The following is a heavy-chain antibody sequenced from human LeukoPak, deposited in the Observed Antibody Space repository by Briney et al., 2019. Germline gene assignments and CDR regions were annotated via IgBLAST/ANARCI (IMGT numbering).Heavy chain of an antibody. J-gene: IGHJ4*02. D-gene: IGHD6-13*01. CDR1: GGSISSYY. CDR3: ARLIGYSSSWHYDY. CDR2: IYYSGST. V-gene: IGHV4-59*08. Sequence: LETLSLTCTVSGGSISSYYWSWIRQPPGKGLEWIGYIYYSGSTNYNPSLKSRVTISVDTSKNQFSLKLSSVTAADTAVYYCARLIGYSSSWHYDYWGQGTLVTVSS.